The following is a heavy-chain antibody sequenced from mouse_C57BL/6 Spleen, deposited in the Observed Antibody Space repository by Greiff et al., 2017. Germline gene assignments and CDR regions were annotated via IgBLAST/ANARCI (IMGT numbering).Heavy chain of an antibody. J-gene: IGHJ1*03. V-gene: IGHV2-9-1*01. CDR3: AREDYYGSSYGNWYFDV. Sequence: VQLQQSGPGLVAPSQSLSITCTVSGFSLTSYAISWVRQPPGTGLEWLGVIWTGGGTNYNSALKSRLSISKDNTKSQVFLKMNRLQTDDTARYYCAREDYYGSSYGNWYFDVWGTGTTVTVSS. CDR1: GFSLTSYA. D-gene: IGHD1-1*01. CDR2: IWTGGGT.